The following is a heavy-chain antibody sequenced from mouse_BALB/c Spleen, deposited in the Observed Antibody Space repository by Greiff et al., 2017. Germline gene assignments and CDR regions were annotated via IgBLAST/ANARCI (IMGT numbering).Heavy chain of an antibody. D-gene: IGHD2-1*01. CDR3: ARGRDGNYLAWFAY. Sequence: EVKLMESGGGLVKPGGSLKLSCAASGFTFSSYAMSWVRQTPEKRLEWVASISSGGSTYYPDSVKGRFTISRDNARNILYLQMSSLRSEDTAMYYCARGRDGNYLAWFAYWGQGTLVTVSA. CDR2: ISSGGST. J-gene: IGHJ3*01. CDR1: GFTFSSYA. V-gene: IGHV5-6-5*01.